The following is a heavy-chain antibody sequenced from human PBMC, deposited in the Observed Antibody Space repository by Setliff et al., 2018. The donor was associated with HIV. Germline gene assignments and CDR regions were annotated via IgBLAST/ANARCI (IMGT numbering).Heavy chain of an antibody. V-gene: IGHV1-69*05. CDR1: GGTFSNYG. CDR2: IIPISGTV. Sequence: GASVKVSCKASGGTFSNYGMSWVRQAPGQGLEWMGGIIPISGTVNYAQKFWGRVTITTHESTSTVYMELRSLRSEDSAVYYCVRAYDQDFQHWGQGTVVTVSS. J-gene: IGHJ1*01. D-gene: IGHD3-22*01. CDR3: VRAYDQDFQH.